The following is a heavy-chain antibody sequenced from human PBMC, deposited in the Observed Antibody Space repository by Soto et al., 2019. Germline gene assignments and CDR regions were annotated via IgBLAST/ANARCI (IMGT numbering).Heavy chain of an antibody. CDR2: IYYSGIT. J-gene: IGHJ4*02. CDR1: GGSISGGGYY. Sequence: SETRSLTCSVSGGSISGGGYYGSGTRQPPGKGLEWIGYIYYSGITYYNPSLKSRVTISVDTSKNQFSLKLSSVTAADTAVYYCARVRVDYYDSSGYYLFDYWGQGTLVTVSS. CDR3: ARVRVDYYDSSGYYLFDY. D-gene: IGHD3-22*01. V-gene: IGHV4-30-4*01.